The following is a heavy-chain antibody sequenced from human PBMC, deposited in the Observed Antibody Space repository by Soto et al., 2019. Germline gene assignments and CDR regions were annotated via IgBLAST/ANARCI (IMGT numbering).Heavy chain of an antibody. CDR2: TFASGST. Sequence: QVQLQESGPGLVKPSETLSLTCSVSGGSISSHSWSWIRQPAGKGLEWIGRTFASGSTNSNPSLKSRVTMSLDTSKRQFSLKLSSVTAADTAVYYCARGQPGGSLPYYYYYYGMEVWGQGTTVTVSS. D-gene: IGHD2-15*01. V-gene: IGHV4-4*07. J-gene: IGHJ6*02. CDR1: GGSISSHS. CDR3: ARGQPGGSLPYYYYYYGMEV.